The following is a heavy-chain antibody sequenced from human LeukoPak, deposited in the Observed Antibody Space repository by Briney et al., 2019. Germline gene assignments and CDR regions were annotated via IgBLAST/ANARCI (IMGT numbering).Heavy chain of an antibody. CDR1: GGSISSGGSGGYY. Sequence: SETLSLTCIVSGGSISSGGSGGYYWSWIRQHPGKGLEWIGYIYYSGSTNYNPSLNSRVTISVDTSKNQFSLKLSSVTAADTAVYYCARDRGDYLDYWGQGTLVTVSS. CDR3: ARDRGDYLDY. J-gene: IGHJ4*02. V-gene: IGHV4-31*03. CDR2: IYYSGST. D-gene: IGHD3-10*01.